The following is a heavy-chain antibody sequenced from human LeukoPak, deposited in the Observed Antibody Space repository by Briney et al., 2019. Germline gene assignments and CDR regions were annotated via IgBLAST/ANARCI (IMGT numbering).Heavy chain of an antibody. CDR3: ARGVAYYYGSGYYYYYYGMDF. D-gene: IGHD3-10*01. CDR2: INHSGST. CDR1: GGSFSGYY. J-gene: IGHJ6*02. V-gene: IGHV4-34*01. Sequence: SETLSLTCAVYGGSFSGYYWSWIRQPPGKGLECIGEINHSGSTNYNPSLKSRVTISVDTSKNQFSLKLSSVTAADTAVYYCARGVAYYYGSGYYYYYYGMDFWGQGTTVTVSS.